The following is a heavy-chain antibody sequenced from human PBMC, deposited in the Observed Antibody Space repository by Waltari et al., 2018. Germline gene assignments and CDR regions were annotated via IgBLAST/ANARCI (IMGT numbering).Heavy chain of an antibody. CDR1: GFTFRSDT. CDR2: ISGGSSYT. V-gene: IGHV3-21*02. J-gene: IGHJ4*02. CDR3: AREWGVMIGTAAYYLDH. Sequence: EVQLVGSGGGLVKPGGSLRLSCAAFGFTFRSDTKNWRRQAPGKGLEWVSSISGGSSYTYYADSVKGRFTISRDNVKNSLYLQMNSLRVEDTAVYYCAREWGVMIGTAAYYLDHWTQGTLVTVSS. D-gene: IGHD3-16*01.